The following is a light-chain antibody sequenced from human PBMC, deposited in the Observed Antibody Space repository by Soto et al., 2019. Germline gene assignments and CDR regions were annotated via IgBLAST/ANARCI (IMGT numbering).Light chain of an antibody. J-gene: IGKJ5*01. CDR2: DAS. CDR1: QSVSSY. V-gene: IGKV3-11*01. Sequence: VLTLSLAAVSLSPGEIATTSCTASQSVSSYLAWYQQKPGQAPRLLIYDASNRATGIPARFSGSGSGTDFTLTISSLEPEDFAVYYCQQRSNWPPITFGQGTQLEIK. CDR3: QQRSNWPPIT.